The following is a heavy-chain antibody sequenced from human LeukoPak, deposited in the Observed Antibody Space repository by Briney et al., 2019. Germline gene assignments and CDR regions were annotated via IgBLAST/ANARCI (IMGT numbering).Heavy chain of an antibody. CDR3: ARGTDYYGSGSYYHDY. CDR2: IYYSGTT. D-gene: IGHD3-10*01. V-gene: IGHV4-31*02. J-gene: IGHJ4*02. Sequence: SGTLCLSCAVSGGSISSGGFYWSWIRPHPGLGRVSVGYIYYSGTTYYNPSLKSRVTISVDTSKNQFSLKLSSVTAADTAVYYCARGTDYYGSGSYYHDYWGQGTLVTVSS. CDR1: GGSISSGGFY.